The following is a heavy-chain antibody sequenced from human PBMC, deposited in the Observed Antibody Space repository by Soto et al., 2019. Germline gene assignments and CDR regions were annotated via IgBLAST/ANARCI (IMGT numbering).Heavy chain of an antibody. CDR3: AKDPYSSGWYVPWYFDY. V-gene: IGHV3-23*01. CDR1: GFTFSSYA. J-gene: IGHJ4*02. Sequence: GGSLRLSCAASGFTFSSYAMSWVRQAPGKGLEWVSAISGSGGSTYYADSVKGRFTISRDNSKNTLYLQMNSLRAEDTAVYYCAKDPYSSGWYVPWYFDYWGQGTLVTVSS. CDR2: ISGSGGST. D-gene: IGHD6-19*01.